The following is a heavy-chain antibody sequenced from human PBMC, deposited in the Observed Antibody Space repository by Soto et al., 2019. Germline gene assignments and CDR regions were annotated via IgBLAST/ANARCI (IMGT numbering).Heavy chain of an antibody. CDR2: IIPIFGTA. Sequence: ASVKVSCKASGGTFISYAISWVRQAPGQGLEWMGGIIPIFGTANYAQKFQGRVTITADKSTSTAYRELSSLRSEDTAVYYCARDSFYPGSGWYEAYNWFDPWGQGTLVTVSS. CDR3: ARDSFYPGSGWYEAYNWFDP. V-gene: IGHV1-69*06. CDR1: GGTFISYA. D-gene: IGHD6-19*01. J-gene: IGHJ5*02.